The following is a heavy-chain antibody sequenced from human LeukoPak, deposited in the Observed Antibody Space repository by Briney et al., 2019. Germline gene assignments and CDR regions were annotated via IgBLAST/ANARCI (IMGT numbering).Heavy chain of an antibody. Sequence: SETLSLTCTVSGGSISSGDYYWSWIRQPPGKGLEWIGYIYYSGSTYYNPSLKSRVTISVDTSKNQFSLKLGSVTAADTAVYYCASDYGGNLHYFDYWGQGTLVTVSS. CDR3: ASDYGGNLHYFDY. CDR1: GGSISSGDYY. D-gene: IGHD4-17*01. V-gene: IGHV4-30-4*01. CDR2: IYYSGST. J-gene: IGHJ4*02.